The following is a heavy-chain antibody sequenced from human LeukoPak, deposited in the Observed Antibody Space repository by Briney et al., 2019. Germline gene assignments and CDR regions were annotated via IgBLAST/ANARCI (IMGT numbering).Heavy chain of an antibody. V-gene: IGHV3-33*01. CDR3: ARAVGPFDY. J-gene: IGHJ4*02. Sequence: GGSLRLSCAASGFTFSVYGMHWVRQAPGKGLEWVAVIWHDGTIKYYADSVKGRFTISRDNSDDTLYLQMSSLRAEDTAVYYCARAVGPFDYWGQGTLVTVSS. CDR1: GFTFSVYG. CDR2: IWHDGTIK.